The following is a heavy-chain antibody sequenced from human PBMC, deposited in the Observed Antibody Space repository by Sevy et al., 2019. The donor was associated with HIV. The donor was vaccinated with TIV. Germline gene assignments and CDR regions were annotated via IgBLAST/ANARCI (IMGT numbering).Heavy chain of an antibody. D-gene: IGHD3-3*01. CDR2: ISFDGSHK. V-gene: IGHV3-30*03. J-gene: IGHJ6*02. CDR3: ARDLSPHLLYSDFWSGYSGMDV. CDR1: TFTFSTYG. Sequence: GGYLRLSCVASTFTFSTYGMHWVRQAPGRGLEWVSVISFDGSHKYYADSVKGGCTVSRDNSMNTLKLQMQSLRPEDTVVYYFARDLSPHLLYSDFWSGYSGMDVWGQGTTVTVSS.